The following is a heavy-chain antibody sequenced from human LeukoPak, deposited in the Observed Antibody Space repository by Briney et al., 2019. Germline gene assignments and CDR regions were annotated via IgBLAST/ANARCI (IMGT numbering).Heavy chain of an antibody. V-gene: IGHV3-48*02. CDR1: GFTFSGYS. J-gene: IGHJ4*02. CDR2: ISSSSSSI. Sequence: GSLRLSCAASGFTFSGYSMNWVSQAPGKGLEWVSYISSSSSSIYYADSVKGRFAISRDNAKNSLYLQMNSLRDEDTGIYYCARRPVRLVSNTLDYWGQGTLVTVSS. D-gene: IGHD3-9*01. CDR3: ARRPVRLVSNTLDY.